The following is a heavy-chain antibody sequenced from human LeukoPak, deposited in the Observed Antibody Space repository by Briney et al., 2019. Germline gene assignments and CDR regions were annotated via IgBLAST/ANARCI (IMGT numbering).Heavy chain of an antibody. CDR2: IFSTGST. V-gene: IGHV4-39*01. CDR3: ARVTIAAREGPYYYYGMDV. J-gene: IGHJ6*02. CDR1: GXSISSSSDY. D-gene: IGHD6-6*01. Sequence: PSETLSLTCTVSGXSISSSSDYWGWIRQPPGKGLEWIGSIFSTGSTYYNPSLRSRVTISVDTSKNQFSLKLNSVTAADTAVYYCARVTIAAREGPYYYYGMDVWGQGTTVTVSS.